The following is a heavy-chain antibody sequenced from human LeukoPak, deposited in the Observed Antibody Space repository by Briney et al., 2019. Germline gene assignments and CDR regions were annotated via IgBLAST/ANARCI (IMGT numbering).Heavy chain of an antibody. V-gene: IGHV5-51*01. J-gene: IGHJ3*02. CDR3: ARGGSSSWYEGGAFDI. CDR1: GYSFTSYW. D-gene: IGHD6-13*01. CDR2: IYPDDSDT. Sequence: GESLKISCKGSGYSFTSYWIGWVRQMPGKGLEWMGIIYPDDSDTRYSPSFQGQVTISADKSISTAYLQWSSLKASDTAMYYCARGGSSSWYEGGAFDIWGQGTMVTVSS.